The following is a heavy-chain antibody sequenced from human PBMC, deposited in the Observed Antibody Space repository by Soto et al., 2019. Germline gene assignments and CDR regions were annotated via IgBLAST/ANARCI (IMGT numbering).Heavy chain of an antibody. CDR2: LFDGVTT. D-gene: IGHD3-10*01. CDR3: ARGYWDGWGRGRSMVI. CDR1: GGPVRSGSYY. V-gene: IGHV4-61*03. Sequence: QMQLQESGPGLVKPSETVSLTCTVSGGPVRSGSYYWSWIRQPPGKGLEWIGFLFDGVTTQYNPSHKSRVTISEDKSKHHFSLMVNSVPAADTGAYFCARGYWDGWGRGRSMVIWGQGPTVTVSS. J-gene: IGHJ6*02.